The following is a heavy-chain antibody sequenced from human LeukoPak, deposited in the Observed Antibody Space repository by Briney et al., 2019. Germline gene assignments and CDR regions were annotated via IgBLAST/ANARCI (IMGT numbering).Heavy chain of an antibody. J-gene: IGHJ4*02. V-gene: IGHV4-59*01. D-gene: IGHD2-2*01. CDR3: ARDPRDCSSTSCYDY. CDR2: IYYSWST. CDR1: GGSISSYY. Sequence: PSETLSLTCTVSGGSISSYYWSWIRQPPGTGLEWIGHIYYSWSTNYNPSLKSRVNRSVDTSKNQFSLKLSSVTAADTAVYYCARDPRDCSSTSCYDYWGQGTLVTVSS.